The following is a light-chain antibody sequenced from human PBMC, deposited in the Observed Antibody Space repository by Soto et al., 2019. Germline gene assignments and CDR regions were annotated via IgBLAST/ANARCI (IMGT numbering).Light chain of an antibody. J-gene: IGKJ4*01. CDR3: QQYNNWPLT. V-gene: IGKV3-15*01. Sequence: EIVMTQSPGTLSVSPGERATLSCRASQSVTSKLAWYQQKPGQAPRLLIYGASTRATGIPARFSGSGSGTEFTLTISSLQSEDFAVYYCQQYNNWPLTFGGGTKVEI. CDR2: GAS. CDR1: QSVTSK.